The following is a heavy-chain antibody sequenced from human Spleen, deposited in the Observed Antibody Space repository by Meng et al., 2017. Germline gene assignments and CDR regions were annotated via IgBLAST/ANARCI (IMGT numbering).Heavy chain of an antibody. CDR1: GGSFSDYY. Sequence: VQLHQWGAGLLKSSATLSLTGVVSGGSFSDYYWSWIRQPQGKGLEWIGEINHSGSTNYNPSLESRATISVDTSQNNLSLKLSSVTAADSAVYYCARGPTTMAHDFDYWGQGTLVTVSS. D-gene: IGHD4-11*01. CDR2: INHSGST. J-gene: IGHJ4*02. V-gene: IGHV4-34*01. CDR3: ARGPTTMAHDFDY.